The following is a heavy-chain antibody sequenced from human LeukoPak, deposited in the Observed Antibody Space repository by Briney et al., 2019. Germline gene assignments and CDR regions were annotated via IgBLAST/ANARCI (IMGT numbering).Heavy chain of an antibody. D-gene: IGHD3-22*01. J-gene: IGHJ4*02. V-gene: IGHV4-38-2*01. CDR2: IYYSGST. Sequence: PSETLSLTCAVSGYSISSGYYWGWIRQPPGKGLECIGSIYYSGSTYYNPSLKSRVTISVDTSKNQFSLKLSSVTAADTAVYYCVRGYYDSSGYYMVYWGQGTLVTVSS. CDR1: GYSISSGYY. CDR3: VRGYYDSSGYYMVY.